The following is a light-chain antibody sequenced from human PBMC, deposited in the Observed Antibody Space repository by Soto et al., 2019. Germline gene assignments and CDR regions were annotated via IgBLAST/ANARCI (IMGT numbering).Light chain of an antibody. CDR3: QQLSSYPLT. CDR2: GAS. J-gene: IGKJ4*01. CDR1: QSVFSS. V-gene: IGKV3-15*01. Sequence: EIVMTQSPDTLSVSPGERATLSCRASQSVFSSLAWYQQKPGQAPRLLIYGASTRATGIPARFSGSGSGTDFTLTISSLQPEDFATYYCQQLSSYPLTFGGGTKVDIK.